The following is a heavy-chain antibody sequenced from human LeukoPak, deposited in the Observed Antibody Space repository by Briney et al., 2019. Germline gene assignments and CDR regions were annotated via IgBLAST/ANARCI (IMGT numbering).Heavy chain of an antibody. Sequence: GASVKVSYKASGYTFTGYYMQRVRQAPGQGLEWMGWINPHSGGTNHAQKFPGRVTMTMDTSISTAYMALSKLRSDDTAVYYCFTSYLQQLGYYIDFWGQGTLVTVSS. V-gene: IGHV1-2*02. CDR1: GYTFTGYY. CDR2: INPHSGGT. J-gene: IGHJ4*02. D-gene: IGHD6-6*01. CDR3: FTSYLQQLGYYIDF.